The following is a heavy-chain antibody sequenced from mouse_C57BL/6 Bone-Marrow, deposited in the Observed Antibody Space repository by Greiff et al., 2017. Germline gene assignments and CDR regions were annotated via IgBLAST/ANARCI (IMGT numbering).Heavy chain of an antibody. Sequence: QVQLQQPGAELVMPGASVKLSCKASGYTFTRYWMHWVKQRPGQGLEWIGEIDPPDSYTNYNQKFKGKSTLTVDKSSSTAYMQLCILTSEDSTVYYCASSKYYYGQGTALTVTS. D-gene: IGHD1-3*01. CDR1: GYTFTRYW. CDR2: IDPPDSYT. CDR3: ASSKYY. J-gene: IGHJ2*01. V-gene: IGHV1-69*01.